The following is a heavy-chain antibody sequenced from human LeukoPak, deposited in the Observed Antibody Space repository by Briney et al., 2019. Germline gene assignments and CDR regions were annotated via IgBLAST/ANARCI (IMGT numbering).Heavy chain of an antibody. CDR2: ISSSSSYI. CDR1: GFTFNSYW. CDR3: ARGGSSGYAFDY. V-gene: IGHV3-21*01. D-gene: IGHD3-22*01. J-gene: IGHJ4*02. Sequence: PGGSLRLSCAASGFTFNSYWMAWVRQAPGKGLEWVSSISSSSSYIYYADSVKGRFTISRDNAKNSLYLQMNSLRAEDTAVYYCARGGSSGYAFDYWGQGTLVTVSS.